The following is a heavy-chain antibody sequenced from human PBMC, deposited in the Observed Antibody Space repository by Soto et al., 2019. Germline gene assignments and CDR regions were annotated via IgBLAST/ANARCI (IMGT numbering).Heavy chain of an antibody. CDR3: ANSLAAAAYHFAS. CDR2: ISYDGRYK. J-gene: IGHJ4*02. CDR1: GFIFSSYA. Sequence: QVQLVESGGGVVQPGRSLRLSCAASGFIFSSYAMHWARQTPGKGLEWVAVISYDGRYKYSADSVKGRFTISRDNSKNILFLQMSSLRGEDTAVYYCANSLAAAAYHFASWGQGTLVTVSS. D-gene: IGHD6-13*01. V-gene: IGHV3-30-3*01.